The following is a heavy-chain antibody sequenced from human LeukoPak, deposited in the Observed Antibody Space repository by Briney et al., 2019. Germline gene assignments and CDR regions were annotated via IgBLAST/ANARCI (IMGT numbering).Heavy chain of an antibody. J-gene: IGHJ6*03. V-gene: IGHV1-2*02. CDR3: ARAEGGLYYYYMDV. D-gene: IGHD3-16*01. CDR1: GYTFTGYY. Sequence: ASVKVSCKASGYTFTGYYMHWVRQAPGQGLEWMGWINPNSGGTNYAQKFQGRVTMTRDTSNSTAYMELSRLRSDDTAVYYCARAEGGLYYYYMDVWGKGTTVTVSS. CDR2: INPNSGGT.